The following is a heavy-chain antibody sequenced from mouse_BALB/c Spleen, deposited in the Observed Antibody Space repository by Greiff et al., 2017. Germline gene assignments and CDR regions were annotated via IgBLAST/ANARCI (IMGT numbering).Heavy chain of an antibody. CDR2: ISYDGSN. D-gene: IGHD1-1*01. CDR1: GYSITSGYY. V-gene: IGHV3-6*02. CDR3: ARDEDYYGSSV. J-gene: IGHJ1*01. Sequence: EVQLQESGPGLVKPSQSLSLTCSVTGYSITSGYYWNWIRQFPGNKLEWMGYISYDGSNNYNPSLKNRISITRDTSKNQFFLKLNSVTTEDTATYYCARDEDYYGSSVWGAGTTVTVSS.